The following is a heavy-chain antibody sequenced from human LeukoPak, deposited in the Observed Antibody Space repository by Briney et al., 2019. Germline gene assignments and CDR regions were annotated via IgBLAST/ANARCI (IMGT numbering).Heavy chain of an antibody. J-gene: IGHJ5*02. V-gene: IGHV3-23*01. CDR2: ISGSGGST. CDR3: AKDRIGLRYFAPGWFDP. CDR1: GFTFSSYA. D-gene: IGHD3-9*01. Sequence: GGSLRLSCAASGFTFSSYAMSWVRQAPGKGLEWVSAISGSGGSTYYADSVKGRFTISRDNSKNTLYLQMNSLRAEDTAVHYCAKDRIGLRYFAPGWFDPWGQGTLVTVSS.